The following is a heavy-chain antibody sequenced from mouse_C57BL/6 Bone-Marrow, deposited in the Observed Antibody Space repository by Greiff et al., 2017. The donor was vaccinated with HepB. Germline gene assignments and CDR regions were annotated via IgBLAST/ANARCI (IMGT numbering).Heavy chain of an antibody. J-gene: IGHJ4*01. CDR3: ARVITTVVATDYYAMDY. Sequence: VQRVESGAELAKPGASVKLSCKASGYTFTSYWMHWVKQRTGQGLEWIGYINPSSGYTKYNQKFKDKATLTADKSSSTAYMQRSSLTYEDSAVYDCARVITTVVATDYYAMDYWGQGTSVTVSS. V-gene: IGHV1-7*01. CDR2: INPSSGYT. D-gene: IGHD1-1*01. CDR1: GYTFTSYW.